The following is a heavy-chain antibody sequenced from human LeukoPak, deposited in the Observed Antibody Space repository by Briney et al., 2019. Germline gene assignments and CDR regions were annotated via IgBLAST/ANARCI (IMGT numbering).Heavy chain of an antibody. CDR3: ARGVSGRSSSFDY. CDR2: IYTTGST. D-gene: IGHD5/OR15-5a*01. Sequence: SETLSLTCAVSGGSISSGSYYWSWIRQPAGKGLEWIGRIYTTGSTNYNPSLTSRVTISLDTSKNQFSLNLRSVTAADTAVYYCARGVSGRSSSFDYWGQGTLVTVSS. J-gene: IGHJ4*02. V-gene: IGHV4-61*02. CDR1: GGSISSGSYY.